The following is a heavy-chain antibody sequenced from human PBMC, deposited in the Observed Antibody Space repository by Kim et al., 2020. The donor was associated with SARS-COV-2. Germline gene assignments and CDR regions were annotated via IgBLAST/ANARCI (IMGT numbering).Heavy chain of an antibody. D-gene: IGHD1-26*01. CDR2: IWYDGSNK. CDR1: GFTFSSYG. Sequence: GGSLRLSCAASGFTFSSYGMHWVRQAPGKGLEWVAVIWYDGSNKYYADSVKGRFTISRDNSKNTLYLQMNSLRAEDTAVYYCARSAGSGSSLDYWGQGTLVTVSS. J-gene: IGHJ4*02. V-gene: IGHV3-33*01. CDR3: ARSAGSGSSLDY.